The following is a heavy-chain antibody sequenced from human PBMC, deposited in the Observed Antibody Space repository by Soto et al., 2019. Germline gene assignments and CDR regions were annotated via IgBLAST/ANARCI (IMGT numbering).Heavy chain of an antibody. Sequence: SETLSLTCTVSGGSISPFYWSWVRQPPGKGLEWIGYLYYSGNTNYNPSLKSRVTISVDASKNQVSLRLTSVTAADTAVYYCARRKYEAFDYWGQGTLVTVSS. CDR3: ARRKYEAFDY. V-gene: IGHV4-59*12. CDR2: LYYSGNT. D-gene: IGHD3-3*01. CDR1: GGSISPFY. J-gene: IGHJ4*02.